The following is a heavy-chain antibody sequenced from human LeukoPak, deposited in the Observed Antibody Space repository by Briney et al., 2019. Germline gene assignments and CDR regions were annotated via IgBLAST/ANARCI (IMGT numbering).Heavy chain of an antibody. V-gene: IGHV3-74*01. CDR3: VRGALRDCSHTSCTRGNWFDP. CDR2: INADGSGT. D-gene: IGHD2-2*01. J-gene: IGHJ5*02. CDR1: GFTFSRHC. Sequence: GGSLRLSCAASGFTFSRHCMHWVRQAPEKGLVGVAHINADGSGTYYAASVKGRFTISRDNAKNTLYLQMHSLTAEDTAVYYCVRGALRDCSHTSCTRGNWFDPWGQGTLVTVSS.